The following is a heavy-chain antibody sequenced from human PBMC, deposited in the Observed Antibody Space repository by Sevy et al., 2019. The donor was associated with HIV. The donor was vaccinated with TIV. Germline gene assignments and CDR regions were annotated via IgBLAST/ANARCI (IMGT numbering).Heavy chain of an antibody. V-gene: IGHV3-74*01. CDR2: INPYGNSV. D-gene: IGHD6-19*01. CDR1: GFTFSSYW. CDR3: ARAPADYSTGWSAD. Sequence: GGSLGLSYAASGFTFSSYWMHWVRQAPGKGLVLVSRINPYGNSVTYADSVRGRFTISRDNAKNTLYLQMSSLRADDTAVYYCARAPADYSTGWSADWGQGTLVTVSS. J-gene: IGHJ4*02.